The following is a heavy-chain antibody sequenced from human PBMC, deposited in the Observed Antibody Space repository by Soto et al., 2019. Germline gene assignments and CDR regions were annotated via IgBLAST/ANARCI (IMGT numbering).Heavy chain of an antibody. CDR3: ARVPRGSRYFYYLDV. CDR2: MNLNGGNT. J-gene: IGHJ6*03. V-gene: IGHV1-8*01. Sequence: QVQLVQSGAEVKKPGASVKVSCKASGDTFTGDEITWVRQATGQGLEWMGWMNLNGGNTGYAQTFQGRVSMTGNPSISTAYMELSSLTSEDTAVYYCARVPRGSRYFYYLDVWGKGTTVIVSS. D-gene: IGHD3-16*01. CDR1: GDTFTGDE.